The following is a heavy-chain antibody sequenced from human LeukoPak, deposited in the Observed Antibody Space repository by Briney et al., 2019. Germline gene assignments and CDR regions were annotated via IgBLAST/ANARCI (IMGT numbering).Heavy chain of an antibody. Sequence: ASVKVSCKASGYTFNSYGISWVRQAPGQGLEWMGWISGYNGNTKYAQKLQGRVTMTTDTSTGTAYMELRSLRSDDTAVYYCASLWFGETDAFDIWGQGTMVTVSS. CDR1: GYTFNSYG. CDR3: ASLWFGETDAFDI. J-gene: IGHJ3*02. V-gene: IGHV1-18*01. CDR2: ISGYNGNT. D-gene: IGHD3-10*01.